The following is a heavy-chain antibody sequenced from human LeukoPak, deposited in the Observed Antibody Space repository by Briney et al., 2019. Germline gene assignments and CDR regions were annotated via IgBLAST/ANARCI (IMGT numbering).Heavy chain of an antibody. Sequence: GRSLRLSCAASGFTFSSYGMHWVRQAPGKGLEWVAVIWYDGSNKYYVDSVKGRFTISRDNSKNTLYLQMNSLRAEDTAVYYCARDRHDILTGYYPFFDYWGQGTLVTVSS. CDR3: ARDRHDILTGYYPFFDY. V-gene: IGHV3-33*01. D-gene: IGHD3-9*01. CDR2: IWYDGSNK. CDR1: GFTFSSYG. J-gene: IGHJ4*02.